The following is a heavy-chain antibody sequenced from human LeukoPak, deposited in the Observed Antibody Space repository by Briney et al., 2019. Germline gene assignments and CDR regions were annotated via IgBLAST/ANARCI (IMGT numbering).Heavy chain of an antibody. CDR3: ARDYYDSSGLMSFDY. Sequence: ASVKVSCKASGYTFTSYGISWVRQAPGQGLEWMGWISPYNGHTNYAQKLQGRVTMTTDTSTSTAYMELRSLKSDDTAVYYCARDYYDSSGLMSFDYWGQGTLVTVSS. J-gene: IGHJ4*02. CDR2: ISPYNGHT. D-gene: IGHD3-22*01. CDR1: GYTFTSYG. V-gene: IGHV1-18*01.